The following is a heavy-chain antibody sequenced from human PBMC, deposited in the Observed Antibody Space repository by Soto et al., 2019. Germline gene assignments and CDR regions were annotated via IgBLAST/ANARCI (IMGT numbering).Heavy chain of an antibody. CDR3: ARVRYRGGDCYAGIDH. CDR1: GYTFTGYY. Sequence: ASVKVSCKASGYTFTGYYMHWVRQAPGQGLEWMGWINPNSGGTNYAQKFQGRVTMTRDTSISTAYMELSRLRSDETAVYYCARVRYRGGDCYAGIDHWGQATLLTVSS. V-gene: IGHV1-2*02. D-gene: IGHD2-21*02. J-gene: IGHJ4*02. CDR2: INPNSGGT.